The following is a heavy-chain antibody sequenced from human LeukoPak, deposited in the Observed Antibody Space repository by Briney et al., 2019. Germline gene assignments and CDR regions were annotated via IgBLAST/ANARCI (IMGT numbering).Heavy chain of an antibody. CDR1: GFTFSGYS. Sequence: GGSLRLSCAASGFTFSGYSMNWVRQAPGKGLEWVSYITSSSSAIYYADSVKGRFTISRDNAKNSLYLQMNSLRAEDTAVYYCARVRGSYHFDYWGQGTLVTVSS. CDR2: ITSSSSAI. V-gene: IGHV3-48*01. J-gene: IGHJ4*02. D-gene: IGHD1-26*01. CDR3: ARVRGSYHFDY.